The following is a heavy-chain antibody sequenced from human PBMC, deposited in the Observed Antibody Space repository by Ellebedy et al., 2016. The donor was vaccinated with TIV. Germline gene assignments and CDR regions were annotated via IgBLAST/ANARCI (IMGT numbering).Heavy chain of an antibody. D-gene: IGHD6-6*01. CDR3: ARDRYSSSSSRANWFDP. J-gene: IGHJ5*02. V-gene: IGHV1-46*01. CDR1: GGTFSSYA. CDR2: INRSGDST. Sequence: ASVKVSCKASGGTFSSYAISWVRQAPGQGLEWMGIINRSGDSTRYAQKFQGRGTMTRETSTSTVYMELSSLRSEDTAVYYCARDRYSSSSSRANWFDPWGQGTLVTVSS.